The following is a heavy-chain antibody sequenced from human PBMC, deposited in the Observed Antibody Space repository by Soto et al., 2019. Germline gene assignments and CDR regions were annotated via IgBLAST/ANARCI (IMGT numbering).Heavy chain of an antibody. J-gene: IGHJ4*02. CDR1: GFTFSSYA. CDR2: ISISGGST. D-gene: IGHD2-21*02. V-gene: IGHV3-23*01. Sequence: EVQLLESGGGLVQPGGSLRLSCAASGFTFSSYAMSWVRQAPGKGLEWVSRISISGGSTYYADSVKGRFTISTDNSKNPLYLQMNSLKAEDTAVYYCARGAYCGGDCYSCFDHWGQGTLVTVSS. CDR3: ARGAYCGGDCYSCFDH.